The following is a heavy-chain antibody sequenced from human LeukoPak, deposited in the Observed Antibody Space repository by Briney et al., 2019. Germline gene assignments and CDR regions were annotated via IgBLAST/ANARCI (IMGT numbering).Heavy chain of an antibody. V-gene: IGHV1-69*04. D-gene: IGHD1-7*01. CDR3: ARDPPIRGITGTPNVYYCMDV. CDR2: IIPIFSIA. Sequence: SVTVSCKASGGTFSSYAISWVRQPPGQGLGWMGRIIPIFSIANYAQKFQGRVTITADKSTSTAYMELSSLRSEDTAVYYCARDPPIRGITGTPNVYYCMDVWGQGTTVTVSS. CDR1: GGTFSSYA. J-gene: IGHJ6*02.